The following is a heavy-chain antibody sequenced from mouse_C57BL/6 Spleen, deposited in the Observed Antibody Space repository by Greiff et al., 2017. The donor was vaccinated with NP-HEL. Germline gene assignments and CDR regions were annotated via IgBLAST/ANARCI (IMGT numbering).Heavy chain of an antibody. CDR3: ARHLTGTVFDY. V-gene: IGHV5-6*01. J-gene: IGHJ2*01. CDR2: ISSGGSYT. CDR1: GFTFSSYG. Sequence: EVQLVESGGDLVKPGGSLKLSCAASGFTFSSYGMSWVRQTPDKRLEWVATISSGGSYTYYPDSVKGRFTISRDNAKNTLYLQMSSLKSEDTAMYYCARHLTGTVFDYWGQGTTLTVSS. D-gene: IGHD4-1*01.